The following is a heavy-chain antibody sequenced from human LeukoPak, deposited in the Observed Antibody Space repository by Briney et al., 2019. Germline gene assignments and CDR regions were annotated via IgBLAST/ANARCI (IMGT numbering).Heavy chain of an antibody. J-gene: IGHJ6*03. D-gene: IGHD6-13*01. CDR1: GGSISSYY. CDR2: IYYSGST. CDR3: ARTAAAPYYYYYYMDV. Sequence: SETLSLTCTVSGGSISSYYWSWIRQPPGKGLEWSGYIYYSGSTNYNPSLKSRVTISVDTSKNQFSLKLSSVTAADTAVYYCARTAAAPYYYYYYMDVWGKGTTVTVSS. V-gene: IGHV4-59*01.